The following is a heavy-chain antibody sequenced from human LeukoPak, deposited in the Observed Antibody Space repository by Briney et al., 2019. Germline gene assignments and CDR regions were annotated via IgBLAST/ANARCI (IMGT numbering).Heavy chain of an antibody. CDR2: ISSSSSTI. CDR3: ARSEGYCSGGSCYPYYYYYYYMDV. CDR1: GFTFSSYS. J-gene: IGHJ6*03. Sequence: GGSLRLSCAASGFTFSSYSMNWVRQAPGKGLEWVSYISSSSSTIYYADSVKGRFTISRDNAKNSLYLQMDSLRAEDTAVYYCARSEGYCSGGSCYPYYYYYYYMDVWGKGTTVTVSS. V-gene: IGHV3-48*04. D-gene: IGHD2-15*01.